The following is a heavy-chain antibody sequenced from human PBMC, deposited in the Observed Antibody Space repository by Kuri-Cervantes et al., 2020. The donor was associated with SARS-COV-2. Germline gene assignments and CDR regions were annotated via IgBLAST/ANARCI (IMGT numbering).Heavy chain of an antibody. Sequence: GGSLRLSCAASGFTCSSYAMSWVRQAAGKGLEWVSAISGPGSSTHYADSVKGRFTISRDNSKNTMYLQMNSLRAEDTAVYYCAKDSASAGFDYWGQGTLVTVSS. CDR1: GFTCSSYA. CDR2: ISGPGSST. D-gene: IGHD6-13*01. CDR3: AKDSASAGFDY. V-gene: IGHV3-23*01. J-gene: IGHJ4*02.